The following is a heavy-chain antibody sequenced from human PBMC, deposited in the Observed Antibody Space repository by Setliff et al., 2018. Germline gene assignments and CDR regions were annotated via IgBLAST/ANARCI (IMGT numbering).Heavy chain of an antibody. J-gene: IGHJ4*02. CDR1: GYSISSGYY. D-gene: IGHD1-1*01. CDR2: IYHSGST. Sequence: NPSETLSLTCTVSGYSISSGYYWGWIRQPPGKGLEWIGSIYHSGSTYYNPSLKSRVTISVDMSKNQFSLELTSVTAADTAIYYCARVRNTQNGFFDYWSQGTLVTVSS. CDR3: ARVRNTQNGFFDY. V-gene: IGHV4-38-2*02.